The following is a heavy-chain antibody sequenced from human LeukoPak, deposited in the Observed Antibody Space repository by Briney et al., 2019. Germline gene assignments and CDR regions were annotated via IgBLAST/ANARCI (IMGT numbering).Heavy chain of an antibody. Sequence: SQTLSLTCAISGDSVSSKSATWNWIRQSPSRGLEWLGRTYYRSKWYNDYAASVKSRISVNPDTSRNQFSLQLNSVTPEDTAVYYCARVPRAFSGYDDAFDIWGQGTMVTVSS. CDR1: GDSVSSKSAT. D-gene: IGHD5-12*01. CDR3: ARVPRAFSGYDDAFDI. V-gene: IGHV6-1*01. CDR2: TYYRSKWYN. J-gene: IGHJ3*02.